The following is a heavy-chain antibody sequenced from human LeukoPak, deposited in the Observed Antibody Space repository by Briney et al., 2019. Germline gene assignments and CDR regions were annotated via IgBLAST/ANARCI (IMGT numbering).Heavy chain of an antibody. D-gene: IGHD3-22*01. CDR2: ISYDGSKK. V-gene: IGHV3-30-3*01. CDR3: ARDLRITMIVVVRGLDN. Sequence: GGSLRLSCAASGVTFSSYAMHWVRQAPGKGLEWVALISYDGSKKYYADSVKGRFTISRDNSKNTLYLQMNSLRAEDTAVYYCARDLRITMIVVVRGLDNWGQGTLVTVSS. J-gene: IGHJ4*02. CDR1: GVTFSSYA.